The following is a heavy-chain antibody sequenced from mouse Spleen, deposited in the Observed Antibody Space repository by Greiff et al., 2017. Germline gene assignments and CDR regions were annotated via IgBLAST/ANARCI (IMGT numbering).Heavy chain of an antibody. D-gene: IGHD2-4*01. J-gene: IGHJ2*01. CDR2: FYPGSGSI. CDR3: ARHECDYDYDEKGFDY. CDR1: GYTFTEYT. Sequence: QVQLQQSGAELVKPGASVKLSCKASGYTFTEYTIHWVKQRSGQGLEWIGWFYPGSGSIKYNEKFKDKATLTADKSSSTVYMELSRLTSEDSAVYFCARHECDYDYDEKGFDYWGQGTTLTVSS. V-gene: IGHV1-62-2*01.